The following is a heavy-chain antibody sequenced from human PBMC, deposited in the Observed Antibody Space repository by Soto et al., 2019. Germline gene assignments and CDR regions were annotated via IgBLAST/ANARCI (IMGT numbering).Heavy chain of an antibody. D-gene: IGHD3-16*01. CDR2: ISSSSGYI. J-gene: IGHJ4*02. Sequence: EVQLVESGGGLVKPGGSLRLSCAASGFTFNAYNMNWVRQAPGKGLEWVSSISSSSGYIYYADSLKGRFTISRDNGKNSLYLQMNSLRAEDTALYYCARSEDDYAWGTALDYWGQGTLVTVSS. CDR3: ARSEDDYAWGTALDY. V-gene: IGHV3-21*01. CDR1: GFTFNAYN.